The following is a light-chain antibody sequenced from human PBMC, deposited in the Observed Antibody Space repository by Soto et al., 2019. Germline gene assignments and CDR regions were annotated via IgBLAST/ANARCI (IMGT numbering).Light chain of an antibody. CDR3: FSFTTTSTHV. CDR2: EVN. V-gene: IGLV2-14*01. Sequence: QSALTRPASLSGSPGQSITISCTGTSSDIGAYDYVSWFQQHPGKAPKLMISEVNNRPSGVSNRFSGSKSGNTAYLTISGLQVEDEADYFCFSFTTTSTHVFGTGTKVTVL. CDR1: SSDIGAYDY. J-gene: IGLJ1*01.